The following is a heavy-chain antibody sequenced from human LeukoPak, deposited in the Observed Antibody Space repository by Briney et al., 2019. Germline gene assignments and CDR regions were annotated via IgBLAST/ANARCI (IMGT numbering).Heavy chain of an antibody. D-gene: IGHD5-24*01. Sequence: GASVKVSCKASGYTLTSYGISWVRQAPGQGLEWMGWISAYNGNTNYAQKLQGRVTMTTDTSTSTAYMELRSLRSDDTAVYYCARYKLSWQDPGYRMDYWGQGTLVIVSS. CDR3: ARYKLSWQDPGYRMDY. V-gene: IGHV1-18*01. CDR1: GYTLTSYG. CDR2: ISAYNGNT. J-gene: IGHJ4*02.